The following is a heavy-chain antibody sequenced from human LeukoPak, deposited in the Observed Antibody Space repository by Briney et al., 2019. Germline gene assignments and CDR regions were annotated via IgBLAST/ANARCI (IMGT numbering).Heavy chain of an antibody. D-gene: IGHD2-21*02. CDR3: ARGPQGYCGGDCAFDY. J-gene: IGHJ4*02. CDR1: GFTFSSYD. V-gene: IGHV3-13*01. Sequence: PGGSLRLSCAASGFTFSSYDIHWVRQATGKGLEWVSGIGTAGDTYYPGSVKGRFTISRENAKNSLYLQMNSLRAGDTAVYYCARGPQGYCGGDCAFDYWGQGTLVTVSS. CDR2: IGTAGDT.